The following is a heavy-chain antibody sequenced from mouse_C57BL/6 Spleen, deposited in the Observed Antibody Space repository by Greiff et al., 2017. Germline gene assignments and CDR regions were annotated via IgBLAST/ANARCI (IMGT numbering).Heavy chain of an antibody. Sequence: EVQGVASGGGLVQPGGSLSLSCAASGFTFTDYYMSWVHQPPGKALEWLGFIRNKANGYTTEYSASVKGRFTISRDNSQSILYLQMNALRAEDSATYYCARDRAVVAFDYWGQGTTLTVSS. D-gene: IGHD1-1*01. J-gene: IGHJ2*01. V-gene: IGHV7-3*01. CDR2: IRNKANGYTT. CDR1: GFTFTDYY. CDR3: ARDRAVVAFDY.